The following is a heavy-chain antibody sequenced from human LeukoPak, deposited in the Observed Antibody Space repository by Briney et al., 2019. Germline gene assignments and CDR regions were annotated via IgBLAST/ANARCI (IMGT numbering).Heavy chain of an antibody. CDR1: GFTFSNFA. J-gene: IGHJ3*02. V-gene: IGHV3-23*01. CDR3: AKTLGEFTSAFDI. Sequence: GGSLRLSCAASGFTFSNFAMSWVRQAPGKGLGWVSTISFSGNHTYYADSVKGRFSISRDNSRNALHLEMSSLRDDDTAVYYCAKTLGEFTSAFDIWGQGTMVTVSS. D-gene: IGHD3-3*01. CDR2: ISFSGNHT.